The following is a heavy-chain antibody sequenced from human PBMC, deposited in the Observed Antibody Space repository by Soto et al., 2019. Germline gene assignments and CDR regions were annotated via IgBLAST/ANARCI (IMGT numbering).Heavy chain of an antibody. J-gene: IGHJ6*02. CDR3: ARGHGYYDFWSGDYRAPYYYAWMDD. D-gene: IGHD3-3*01. V-gene: IGHV4-38-2*01. Sequence: QSLTCAVSGYSISSGYYWVWFRQPPGQGLEWIGSIYHIGSTYYNPSLKSRVTISVDTSKNQFSLKLTSVTAADTAVYYCARGHGYYDFWSGDYRAPYYYAWMDDGGPGASVTVSS. CDR2: IYHIGST. CDR1: GYSISSGYY.